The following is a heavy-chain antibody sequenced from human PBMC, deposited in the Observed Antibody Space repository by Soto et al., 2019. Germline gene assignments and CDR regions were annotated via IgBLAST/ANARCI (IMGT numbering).Heavy chain of an antibody. Sequence: SVKVSCKASGFTFTSSAVQWVRQARGQRLEWIGWIAVGSGNTNYAQKFQERVTITRDMSTSTAYMELSSLRSEDTAVYYCAAESITGAHYGMDVWGQGTTVTVSS. CDR1: GFTFTSSA. CDR2: IAVGSGNT. CDR3: AAESITGAHYGMDV. J-gene: IGHJ6*02. D-gene: IGHD1-20*01. V-gene: IGHV1-58*01.